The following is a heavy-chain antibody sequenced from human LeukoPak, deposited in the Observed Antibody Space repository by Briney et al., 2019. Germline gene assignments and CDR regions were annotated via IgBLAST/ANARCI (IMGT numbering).Heavy chain of an antibody. J-gene: IGHJ4*02. D-gene: IGHD3-16*01. CDR3: ERGSTLRHYQY. Sequence: SETLSLTCTVSGGSISSSSYYWGWIRRPPRKGLEWIGSIYYSGSTYYNPSLKSRVTVSVDTSKNQFSLKLSSVTAADTAVYYSERGSTLRHYQYWGQGTLVTVSS. V-gene: IGHV4-39*01. CDR2: IYYSGST. CDR1: GGSISSSSYY.